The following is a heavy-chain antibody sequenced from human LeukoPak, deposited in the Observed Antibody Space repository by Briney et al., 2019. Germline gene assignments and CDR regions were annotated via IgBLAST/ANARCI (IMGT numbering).Heavy chain of an antibody. V-gene: IGHV3-23*01. Sequence: GGSLRLSCAASGFTVSSNYMSWVRQAPGMGLEWVSAISGSGGSTYYADSVKGRFTVSRDNSKNTLYLQMSGLRADDTALYYCAKDGTPGDYWGQGTRVTVSS. D-gene: IGHD2-15*01. J-gene: IGHJ4*02. CDR3: AKDGTPGDY. CDR1: GFTVSSNY. CDR2: ISGSGGST.